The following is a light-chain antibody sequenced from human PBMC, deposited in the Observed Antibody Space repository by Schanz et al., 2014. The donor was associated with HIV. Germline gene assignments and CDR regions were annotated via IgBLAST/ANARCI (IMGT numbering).Light chain of an antibody. CDR3: CSYAGSSPWV. CDR1: SSDVGGYDF. CDR2: EVS. J-gene: IGLJ3*02. Sequence: QSALTQPPSASGSPGQSVTISCTGTSSDVGGYDFVSWYQQHPGKAPKLMIYEVSNRPSGVPDRFSGSKSGNTASLTISGLQAEDEADYYCCSYAGSSPWVFGGGTKLTVL. V-gene: IGLV2-8*01.